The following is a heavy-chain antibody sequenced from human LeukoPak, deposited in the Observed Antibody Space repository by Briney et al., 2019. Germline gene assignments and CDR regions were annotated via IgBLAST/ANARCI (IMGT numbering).Heavy chain of an antibody. D-gene: IGHD3-22*01. J-gene: IGHJ3*02. CDR1: GFTFSSYG. V-gene: IGHV3-30*02. CDR3: AKSLNYYYDSSGSSKGGFDI. CDR2: IRYDGNNK. Sequence: PGGSLRLSCAASGFTFSSYGMHWVRQAPGKGLEWVAFIRYDGNNKYYADSVKGRFTISRDNSKNTLYLQMNSLRAEDTAVYYCAKSLNYYYDSSGSSKGGFDIWGQGTIVTVSS.